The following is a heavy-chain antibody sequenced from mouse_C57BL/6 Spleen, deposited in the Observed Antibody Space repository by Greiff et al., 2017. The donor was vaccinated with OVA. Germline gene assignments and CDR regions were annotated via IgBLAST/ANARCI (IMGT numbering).Heavy chain of an antibody. J-gene: IGHJ3*01. D-gene: IGHD2-2*01. CDR1: GYTFTDYE. CDR3: TPYGYDGGAWIAY. CDR2: IDPETGGT. V-gene: IGHV1-15*01. Sequence: QVQLQQSGAELVRPGASVTLSCTASGYTFTDYEMHWVKQPPVHGLEWIGAIDPETGGTAYHQKFKGKAILTADKSSSQAYMELRSLTSEDSAVYYCTPYGYDGGAWIAYWGQGTLVTVSA.